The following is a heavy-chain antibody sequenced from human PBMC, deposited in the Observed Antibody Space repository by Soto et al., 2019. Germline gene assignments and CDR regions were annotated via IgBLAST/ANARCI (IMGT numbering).Heavy chain of an antibody. CDR3: ARVAAAGTKNEYFQH. Sequence: QVQLVQSGAEVKKPGASVKVSCKASGYTFTSYYMHWVRQAPGQGLEWMGIINPSGGSTSYAQKFQGRVTMTRDTSTSTVYMELSSLRSEDTAVYYCARVAAAGTKNEYFQHWGQGTLVTVSS. V-gene: IGHV1-46*01. J-gene: IGHJ1*01. D-gene: IGHD6-13*01. CDR1: GYTFTSYY. CDR2: INPSGGST.